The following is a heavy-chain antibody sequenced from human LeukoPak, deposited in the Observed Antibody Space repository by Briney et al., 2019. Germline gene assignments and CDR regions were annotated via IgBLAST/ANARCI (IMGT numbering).Heavy chain of an antibody. V-gene: IGHV3-30*18. CDR1: GFTFSSYG. CDR3: AKELNYKLYFYYGMDV. D-gene: IGHD3-10*01. J-gene: IGHJ6*02. Sequence: GGSLRLSCAASGFTFSSYGMHWVRQAPGKGLEWVAVISYDGSNKYYADSVKGRFTISRDNSKNTLYLQMNSLRAEDTAVYYCAKELNYKLYFYYGMDVWGQGTTVIVSS. CDR2: ISYDGSNK.